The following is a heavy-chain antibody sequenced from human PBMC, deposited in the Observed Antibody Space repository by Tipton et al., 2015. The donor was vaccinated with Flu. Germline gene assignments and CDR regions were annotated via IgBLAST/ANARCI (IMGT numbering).Heavy chain of an antibody. Sequence: QLVQSGGGLIQPGGSLRLSCAASGFTVSSNYMSWVRQAPGKGLEWVSVIYSGGSTYYADSVKGRFTISRDNSKNTLYLQMNSLRAEDTAVYYWARDSDPYSSSSLYYYYGMDVWGQGTTVTVSS. J-gene: IGHJ6*02. D-gene: IGHD6-6*01. CDR3: ARDSDPYSSSSLYYYYGMDV. CDR1: GFTVSSNY. V-gene: IGHV3-53*01. CDR2: IYSGGST.